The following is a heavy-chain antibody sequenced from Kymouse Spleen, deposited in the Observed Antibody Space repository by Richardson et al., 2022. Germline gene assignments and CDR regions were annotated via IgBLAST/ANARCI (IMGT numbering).Heavy chain of an antibody. CDR3: ARDQEQQPFDY. Sequence: QVQLVESGGGVVQPGRSLRLSCAASGFTFSSYGMHWVRQAPGKGLEWVAVIWYDGSNKYYADSVKGRFTISRDNSKNTLYLQMNSLRAEDTAVYYCARDQEQQPFDYWGQGTLVTVSS. J-gene: IGHJ4*02. CDR1: GFTFSSYG. V-gene: IGHV3-33*01. CDR2: IWYDGSNK. D-gene: IGHD6-13*01.